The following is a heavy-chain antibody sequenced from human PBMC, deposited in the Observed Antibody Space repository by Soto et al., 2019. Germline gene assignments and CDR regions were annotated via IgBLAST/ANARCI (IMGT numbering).Heavy chain of an antibody. D-gene: IGHD1-1*01. CDR1: GGSISSYY. V-gene: IGHV4-59*01. J-gene: IGHJ6*03. Sequence: KQSQTLSLTCTVSGGSISSYYWSWIRQPPGKGLEWIGYIYYSGSTNYNPSLKSRVTISVDTSKNQFSLKLSSVTAADTAVYYCARVNEFYYYMDVWGKGTTVTVSS. CDR2: IYYSGST. CDR3: ARVNEFYYYMDV.